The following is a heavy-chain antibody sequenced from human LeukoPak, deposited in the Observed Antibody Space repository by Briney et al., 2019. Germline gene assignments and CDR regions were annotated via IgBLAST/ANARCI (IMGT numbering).Heavy chain of an antibody. V-gene: IGHV3-48*04. CDR2: ISSSSSTI. CDR1: GFTFSSYS. CDR3: ARDVISYCSSTSCLHDAFDI. Sequence: GGSLRLSCAASGFTFSSYSMNWVRQAPGKGLEWVSYISSSSSTIYYADSVKGRFTISRDNAKNSLYLQMNSLRAEDTAVYYCARDVISYCSSTSCLHDAFDIWGQGTMVTVSS. J-gene: IGHJ3*02. D-gene: IGHD2-2*01.